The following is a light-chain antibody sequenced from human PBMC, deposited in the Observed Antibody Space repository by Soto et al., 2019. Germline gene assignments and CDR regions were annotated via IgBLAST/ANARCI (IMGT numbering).Light chain of an antibody. CDR3: QSYDSSLYV. V-gene: IGLV1-40*01. J-gene: IGLJ1*01. CDR1: RSNIGAGYD. Sequence: QSALPQPPSVSGAPGQRVTISCTGSRSNIGAGYDVHWYQQLPGTAPKLLIYRNNNRPSGVPDRFSGSRSGTSASLAITGLQAEDEADYYCQSYDSSLYVFGTGTKVT. CDR2: RNN.